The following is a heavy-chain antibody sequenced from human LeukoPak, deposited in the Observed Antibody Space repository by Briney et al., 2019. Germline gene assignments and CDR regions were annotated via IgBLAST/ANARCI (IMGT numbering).Heavy chain of an antibody. J-gene: IGHJ4*02. CDR1: GGSISSGSYY. V-gene: IGHV4-61*02. CDR3: ARGPSRDGYNSDFDY. D-gene: IGHD5-24*01. Sequence: PSETLSLTCTVSGGSISSGSYYWSWIRQPAGKGLEWIGRIYTSGSTNYNPSLKSRVTISVDTSKNQFSLKLSSVTAADTAVYYCARGPSRDGYNSDFDYWGQGTLVTVSS. CDR2: IYTSGST.